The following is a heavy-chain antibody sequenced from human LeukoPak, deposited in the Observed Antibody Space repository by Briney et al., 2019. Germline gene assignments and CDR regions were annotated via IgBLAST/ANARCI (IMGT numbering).Heavy chain of an antibody. V-gene: IGHV4-59*01. CDR3: ARERHGHPFDS. J-gene: IGHJ4*02. Sequence: PSETLSLTCTVSGGSISRYYWSWIRQPPGKGLEWIGYIYYSGSTNYNPSLKSRVTISVDTSKNQFSLKLSSVTAADTAVYYCARERHGHPFDSWGQGTLVTVSS. CDR2: IYYSGST. CDR1: GGSISRYY.